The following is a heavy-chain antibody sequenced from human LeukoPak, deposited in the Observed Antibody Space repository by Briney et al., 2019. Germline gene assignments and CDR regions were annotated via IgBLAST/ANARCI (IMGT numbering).Heavy chain of an antibody. D-gene: IGHD6-19*01. CDR3: AKVVAGTNYYYGLDV. J-gene: IGHJ6*02. Sequence: PGGSLRLSCAASGFTFNNYAMTWVRQAPGKGLEWVSAISGSGGSTYYADSVKGRFTISRDNSKNTLYLQVNSLRAEDTALYYCAKVVAGTNYYYGLDVWGQGTTVTVSS. V-gene: IGHV3-23*01. CDR1: GFTFNNYA. CDR2: ISGSGGST.